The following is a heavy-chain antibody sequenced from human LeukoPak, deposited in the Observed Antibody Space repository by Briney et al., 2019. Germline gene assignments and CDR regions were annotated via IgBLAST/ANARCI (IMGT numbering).Heavy chain of an antibody. V-gene: IGHV4-34*01. CDR1: GGSFSGYY. CDR3: ATSRSSLPV. J-gene: IGHJ4*02. Sequence: SETLSLTCAVYGGSFSGYYWSWIRQPPGKGLEWIGEINHSGSTNYNPSLKSRVTISVDTSKNQFSLKLSSVTAADTAVYYCATSRSSLPVWGQGTLVTVSS. D-gene: IGHD2-2*01. CDR2: INHSGST.